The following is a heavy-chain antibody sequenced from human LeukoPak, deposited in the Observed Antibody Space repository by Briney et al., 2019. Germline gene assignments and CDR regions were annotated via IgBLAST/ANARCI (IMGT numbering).Heavy chain of an antibody. Sequence: PGGSLRLSCAASGFTFDDYAMHWVRQAPGKGLEWVSGISWNSGSIGYADSVKGRFTISRDNAKNSLYLQMNSLRAEDTALYYCAKDMGEYSSGWYLGLDYWGQGTLVTVSS. D-gene: IGHD6-19*01. V-gene: IGHV3-9*01. CDR2: ISWNSGSI. J-gene: IGHJ4*02. CDR1: GFTFDDYA. CDR3: AKDMGEYSSGWYLGLDY.